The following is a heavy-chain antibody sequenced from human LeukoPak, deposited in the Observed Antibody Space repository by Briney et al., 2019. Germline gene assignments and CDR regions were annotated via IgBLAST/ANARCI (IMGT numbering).Heavy chain of an antibody. CDR3: ARRYNWNYGFDY. V-gene: IGHV3-66*01. D-gene: IGHD1-7*01. J-gene: IGHJ4*02. CDR1: GFTVSSNY. CDR2: IYTGGST. Sequence: GGSLRLSCAASGFTVSSNYMSWVRQAPGKGLEWVSVIYTGGSTYYADSVKGRFTISRDNSKNTLYLQINSLRAEDTAVYYCARRYNWNYGFDYWGQGTLVTVSS.